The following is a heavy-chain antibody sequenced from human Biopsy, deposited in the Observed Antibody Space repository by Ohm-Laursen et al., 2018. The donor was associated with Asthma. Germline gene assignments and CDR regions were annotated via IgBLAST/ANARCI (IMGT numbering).Heavy chain of an antibody. CDR3: ARASVAASSNWFDP. D-gene: IGHD6-19*01. Sequence: SQTLSLTCTVSGASIKTDDHYWSWLRQPPGKGLEWFGFIHYSGSPSYNPSLKGGVTISVDTSKNQFSLKLSSVTAADTAVYYCARASVAASSNWFDPWGQGILVTVSS. V-gene: IGHV4-30-4*01. CDR1: GASIKTDDHY. CDR2: IHYSGSP. J-gene: IGHJ5*02.